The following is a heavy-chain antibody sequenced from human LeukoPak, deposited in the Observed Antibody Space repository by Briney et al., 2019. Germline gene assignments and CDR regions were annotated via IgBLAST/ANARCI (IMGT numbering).Heavy chain of an antibody. J-gene: IGHJ4*02. CDR2: IYTSGST. V-gene: IGHV4-61*02. Sequence: SETLSLTCTASGGSISSGSYYWSWIRQPAGKGLEWIGRIYTSGSTNYNPSLKSRVTISVDTSKNQFSLKLSSVTAADTAVYYCARAGYSSSWTPGDWGQGTLVTVSS. D-gene: IGHD6-13*01. CDR1: GGSISSGSYY. CDR3: ARAGYSSSWTPGD.